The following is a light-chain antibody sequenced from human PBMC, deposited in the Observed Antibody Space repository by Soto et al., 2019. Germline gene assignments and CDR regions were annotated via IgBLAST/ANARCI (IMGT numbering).Light chain of an antibody. Sequence: EIVLTQSPGTLSLSPGERATLSCRASQSVSSSYLAWYQQKPGQAHRLLIYGASSRATGIPARFSGSGSGTEFTLTIRSLQSEDFAVYYCKQYNNWPLTFGGGTKVDIK. CDR1: QSVSSSY. V-gene: IGKV3D-15*01. CDR3: KQYNNWPLT. J-gene: IGKJ4*01. CDR2: GAS.